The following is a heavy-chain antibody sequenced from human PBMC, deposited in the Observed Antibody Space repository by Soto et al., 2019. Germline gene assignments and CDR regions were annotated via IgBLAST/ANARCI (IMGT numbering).Heavy chain of an antibody. CDR2: ISSSGSTI. V-gene: IGHV3-48*03. Sequence: LRLSCAASGFTFSSYEMNWVRQAPGKGLEGVSYISSSGSTIYYADSVKGRFTISRDNAKNSLYLQMNSLRAEDTAVYYCARGGPGGGSYYYLPRYAFDIWGQGTMVTVSS. J-gene: IGHJ3*02. D-gene: IGHD1-26*01. CDR3: ARGGPGGGSYYYLPRYAFDI. CDR1: GFTFSSYE.